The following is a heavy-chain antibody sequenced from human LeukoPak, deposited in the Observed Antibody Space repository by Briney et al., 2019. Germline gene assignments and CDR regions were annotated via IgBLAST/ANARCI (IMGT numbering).Heavy chain of an antibody. Sequence: SETLSLTCTVSGASITSGGYYWSWIRQHPGKGLEWIGNIYYSGSTYYNPSLRSRITMSVDTSKRQFSLKLSSVTAADTAVYYCARDEVGWNYLGYWGQGTLVTVSS. J-gene: IGHJ4*02. D-gene: IGHD6-19*01. CDR3: ARDEVGWNYLGY. V-gene: IGHV4-31*03. CDR2: IYYSGST. CDR1: GASITSGGYY.